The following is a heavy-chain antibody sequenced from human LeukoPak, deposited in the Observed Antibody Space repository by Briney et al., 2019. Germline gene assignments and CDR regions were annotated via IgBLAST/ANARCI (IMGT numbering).Heavy chain of an antibody. D-gene: IGHD3-10*01. J-gene: IGHJ4*02. CDR1: GYTFTGYY. Sequence: ASVKVSCKASGYTFTGYYMHWVRQAPGQGLEWMGWINPNSGGTNYAQKFQGWVTMTRDTSISTTYMELSRLRSDDTAVYYCARSPHQVTFYGSGSLLDYWGQGTLVTVSS. CDR3: ARSPHQVTFYGSGSLLDY. V-gene: IGHV1-2*04. CDR2: INPNSGGT.